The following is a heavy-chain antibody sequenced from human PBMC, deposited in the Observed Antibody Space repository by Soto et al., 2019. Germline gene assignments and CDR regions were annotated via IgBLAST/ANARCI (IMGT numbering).Heavy chain of an antibody. D-gene: IGHD5-18*01. J-gene: IGHJ6*02. Sequence: GGSLRLSCTVSGFSVTSSYINWVRQAPRKGLAWVSILYSSGTTYYADSVRGRFTVSRDDSKNTLFLHMNSLRADDTAVYYCARDWSKFSYNYPYYYAMDAWGQGTTGTVSS. CDR2: LYSSGTT. CDR3: ARDWSKFSYNYPYYYAMDA. V-gene: IGHV3-53*01. CDR1: GFSVTSSY.